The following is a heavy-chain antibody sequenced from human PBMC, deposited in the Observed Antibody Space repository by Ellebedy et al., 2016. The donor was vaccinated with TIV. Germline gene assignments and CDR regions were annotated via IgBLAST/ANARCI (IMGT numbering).Heavy chain of an antibody. Sequence: GESLKISCQGSGYSFTNYWIGWVRQMPGKGLEWMGIIYPGDSDTRYSPSFQGQVTISADKSISTAYLQWSSLKASDTAMYYCALWADQYFGGSSTGGNHDAFDIWGQGTMVTVSS. CDR2: IYPGDSDT. V-gene: IGHV5-51*01. D-gene: IGHD4-23*01. CDR1: GYSFTNYW. CDR3: ALWADQYFGGSSTGGNHDAFDI. J-gene: IGHJ3*02.